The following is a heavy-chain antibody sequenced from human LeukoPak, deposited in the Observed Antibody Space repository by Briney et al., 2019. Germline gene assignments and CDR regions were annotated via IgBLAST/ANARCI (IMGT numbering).Heavy chain of an antibody. CDR1: GFSFSSYD. CDR2: IWFDGSDK. D-gene: IGHD1-14*01. CDR3: ARDLNREDFDY. Sequence: GKSLRLSCAASGFSFSSYDMHWVRQAPGKGLEWVAIIWFDGSDKYYGDSVKGRSTISRDNSKNTLYLQMNSLRVEDTAVYYCARDLNREDFDYWGQGTLVAVSS. V-gene: IGHV3-33*01. J-gene: IGHJ4*02.